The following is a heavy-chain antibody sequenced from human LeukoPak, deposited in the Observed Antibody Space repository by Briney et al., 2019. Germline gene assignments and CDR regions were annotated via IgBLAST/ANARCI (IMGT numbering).Heavy chain of an antibody. CDR3: AMVAYCGGDCYSGRYYGMDV. CDR2: INHSGST. D-gene: IGHD2-21*02. Sequence: PSETLSLTCAVYGGSFSGYYWSLIRQPPGKGLEWIGEINHSGSTNYNPSLKSRVTISVDTSKNQFSLKLSSVTAADTAVYYCAMVAYCGGDCYSGRYYGMDVWGQGTTVTVSS. CDR1: GGSFSGYY. V-gene: IGHV4-34*01. J-gene: IGHJ6*02.